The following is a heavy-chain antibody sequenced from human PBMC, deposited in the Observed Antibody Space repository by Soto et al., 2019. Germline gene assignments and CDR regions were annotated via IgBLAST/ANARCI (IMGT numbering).Heavy chain of an antibody. CDR1: GFSFSSYA. Sequence: GGSLRLSCAASGFSFSSYAMHWVRQAPGKGLEWVAVISYDGSNKYYADTVKGRFTISRDNSKNTLYLQMNSLRAEDTAVYYCARDMIGYSYGRDYYYYGMDVWGQGTTVTVSS. J-gene: IGHJ6*02. CDR2: ISYDGSNK. D-gene: IGHD5-18*01. CDR3: ARDMIGYSYGRDYYYYGMDV. V-gene: IGHV3-30-3*01.